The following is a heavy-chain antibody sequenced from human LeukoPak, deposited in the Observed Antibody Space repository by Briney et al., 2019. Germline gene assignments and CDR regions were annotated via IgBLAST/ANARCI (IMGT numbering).Heavy chain of an antibody. CDR3: AKGRATGPWNYYYYMDV. D-gene: IGHD1-26*01. CDR1: GFTFDDYA. CDR2: ISWDGGST. Sequence: PGGSLRLSCAASGFTFDDYAMHWVRQAPGKGLEWVSLISWDGGSTYYADSVKGRFTISRDNSKNSLYLQMNSLRAEDTALYYCAKGRATGPWNYYYYMDVWGKGTTVTVSS. V-gene: IGHV3-43D*03. J-gene: IGHJ6*03.